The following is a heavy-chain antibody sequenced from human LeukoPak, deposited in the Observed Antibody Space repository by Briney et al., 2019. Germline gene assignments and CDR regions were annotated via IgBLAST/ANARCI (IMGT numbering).Heavy chain of an antibody. CDR2: IYSGGST. D-gene: IGHD3-3*01. CDR1: GFTVSTNY. V-gene: IGHV3-53*01. CDR3: AATYGAQYYDFWSGYPLDY. J-gene: IGHJ4*02. Sequence: GGSLRLSCAASGFTVSTNYMTWVRQAPGKGLEWVSVIYSGGSTYYADSVKGRFTISRDNSKNTLYLQMNSLRAEDTAVYYCAATYGAQYYDFWSGYPLDYWGQGTLVTVSS.